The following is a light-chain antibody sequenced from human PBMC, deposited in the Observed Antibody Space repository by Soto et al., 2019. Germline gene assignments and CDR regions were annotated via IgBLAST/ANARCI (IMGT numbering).Light chain of an antibody. CDR1: QSVSSNY. V-gene: IGKV3-20*01. CDR2: GAS. J-gene: IGKJ1*01. CDR3: QQYGGSPRT. Sequence: EIVLTQSPGTLSLSPGERATLSCRASQSVSSNYLAWYQQKSGQAPGLLIYGASSRATGIPDRFSGSGSGTDFTLTISRLEPEDFAVYYCQQYGGSPRTFGQGTKV.